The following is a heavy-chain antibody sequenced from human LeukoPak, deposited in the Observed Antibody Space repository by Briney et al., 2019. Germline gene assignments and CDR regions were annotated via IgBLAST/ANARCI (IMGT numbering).Heavy chain of an antibody. CDR1: GYSFTNYG. Sequence: WASVKVSCKTSGYSFTNYGITWVRQAPGQGLEWMGWISGYNSKPFYAQNFQGRVTMTTDTSTSTAYMELRSLRSDDTAVYYCARGIADFDYWGQGTLVTVSS. D-gene: IGHD6-13*01. CDR3: ARGIADFDY. CDR2: ISGYNSKP. J-gene: IGHJ4*02. V-gene: IGHV1-18*01.